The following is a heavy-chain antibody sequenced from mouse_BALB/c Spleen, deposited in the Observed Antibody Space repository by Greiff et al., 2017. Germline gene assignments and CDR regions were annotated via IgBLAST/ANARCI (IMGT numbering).Heavy chain of an antibody. CDR2: IDPENGDT. J-gene: IGHJ1*01. CDR1: GFNIKGYY. CDR3: TRGYYGNYVYWYFDV. Sequence: EVQLQQSGAELVRSGASVKLSCTASGFNIKGYYMHWVKQRPEQGLEWIGWIDPENGDTEYAPKFQGKATMTADTSSNTAYLQLSSLTSEDTAVYYCTRGYYGNYVYWYFDVWGAGTTVTVSS. V-gene: IGHV14-4*02. D-gene: IGHD2-1*01.